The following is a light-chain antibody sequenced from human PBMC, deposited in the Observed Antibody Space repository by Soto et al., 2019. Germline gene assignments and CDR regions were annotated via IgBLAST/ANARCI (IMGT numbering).Light chain of an antibody. J-gene: IGLJ2*01. CDR1: SSDVGSYNL. CDR3: CSYAGSSTGV. V-gene: IGLV2-23*01. Sequence: QSALTQPPSVSGSPGQSITISCTGTSSDVGSYNLVSWYQQHPGKAPKLMIYEGSKRPSGVSNRFSGSKSGNTASLTISGLQAEDEADYYCCSYAGSSTGVFGGGTKLTVL. CDR2: EGS.